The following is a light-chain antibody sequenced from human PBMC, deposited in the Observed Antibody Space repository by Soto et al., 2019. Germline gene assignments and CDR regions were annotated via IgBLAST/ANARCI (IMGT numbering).Light chain of an antibody. Sequence: DIQMTQSPSTLSASVGDRVTITCRASQSISSWLAWYQQKPGKAPKLLIYDASSLESGVPSRFSGSGSGTEFTLTISSLQPDDFATYYCLQDYNDPRTFGQGTKVDIK. CDR1: QSISSW. CDR2: DAS. V-gene: IGKV1-5*01. CDR3: LQDYNDPRT. J-gene: IGKJ1*01.